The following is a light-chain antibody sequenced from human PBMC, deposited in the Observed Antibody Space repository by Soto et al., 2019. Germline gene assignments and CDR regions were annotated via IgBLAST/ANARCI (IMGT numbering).Light chain of an antibody. V-gene: IGLV1-40*01. Sequence: QSVLTQPPSVSGAPGQRVTISCTGSSSNIGAGYEVHWYQQLPGTAPKLLIYGNSNRPSGVPDRFSGSESGTSASLAITGLQAEDEADYYCQSYDSRMSGYVFGTGTKLTVL. CDR3: QSYDSRMSGYV. J-gene: IGLJ1*01. CDR1: SSNIGAGYE. CDR2: GNS.